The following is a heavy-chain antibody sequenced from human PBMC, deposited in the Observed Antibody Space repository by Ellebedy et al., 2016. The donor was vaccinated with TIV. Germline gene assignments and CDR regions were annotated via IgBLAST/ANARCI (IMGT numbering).Heavy chain of an antibody. V-gene: IGHV4-34*01. CDR2: INSSGGT. CDR1: GGSFSGYY. CDR3: ARGVSSGWYPFYY. J-gene: IGHJ4*02. D-gene: IGHD6-19*01. Sequence: SETLSLTCAVYGGSFSGYYWSWIRQPPGKGLEWIGEINSSGGTNYNQSLKSRVTILVDTSSNQFSLRLTSVTAADTAVYYCARGVSSGWYPFYYWGQGTLVTVSS.